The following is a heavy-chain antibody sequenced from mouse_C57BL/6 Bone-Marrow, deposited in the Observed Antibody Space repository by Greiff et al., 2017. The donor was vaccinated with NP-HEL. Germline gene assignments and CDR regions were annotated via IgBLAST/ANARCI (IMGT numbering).Heavy chain of an antibody. J-gene: IGHJ2*01. CDR3: ARQRAPYFDY. Sequence: EVQLLQSGADFVKPGASLKLSCAASGFTFSSYGMSWVRQTPDQSLEWIATISPGGGYTYYPDNVKGRFTISIDNAKNTLYLQMSSLKSEDTAMYYCARQRAPYFDYWGQGTTLTVSS. V-gene: IGHV5-6*01. D-gene: IGHD3-3*01. CDR2: ISPGGGYT. CDR1: GFTFSSYG.